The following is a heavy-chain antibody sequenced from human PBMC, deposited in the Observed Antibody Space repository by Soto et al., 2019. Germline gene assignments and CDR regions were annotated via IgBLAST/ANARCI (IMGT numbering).Heavy chain of an antibody. CDR1: GGTFSSYA. V-gene: IGHV1-69*06. J-gene: IGHJ6*02. CDR2: IIPIFGTA. CDR3: AREKGDFWSGYHPEVGMDV. D-gene: IGHD3-3*01. Sequence: ASVKVSCKASGGTFSSYAISWVRQAPGQGLEWMGGIIPIFGTANYAQKFQGRVTITADKSTSTAYMELRSLRSDDTAVYYCAREKGDFWSGYHPEVGMDVWGQGTTVTVSS.